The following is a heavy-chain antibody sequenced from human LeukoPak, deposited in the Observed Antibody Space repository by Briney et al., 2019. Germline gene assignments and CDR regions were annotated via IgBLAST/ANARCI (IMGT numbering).Heavy chain of an antibody. Sequence: TGGSLRLSCAAYGFTFSIYWMSWVRQAPGKGLEWVSTITGSGGDTYYADSVKGRFTISRDNSKNTLYLQMNSLRAEDTAIYYCAKDPYVGGGYHFDSWGQGSLVTVSS. D-gene: IGHD3-22*01. CDR1: GFTFSIYW. CDR3: AKDPYVGGGYHFDS. J-gene: IGHJ4*02. V-gene: IGHV3-23*01. CDR2: ITGSGGDT.